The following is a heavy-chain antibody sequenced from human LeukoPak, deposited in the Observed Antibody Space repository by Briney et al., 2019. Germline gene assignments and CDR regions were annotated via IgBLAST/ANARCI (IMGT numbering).Heavy chain of an antibody. CDR2: FDPEDCET. CDR3: ATGTYYYDSSGLDY. CDR1: GYTLTKLS. Sequence: ASVKVSCKVSGYTLTKLSMNWVGQAPGKGLEGRGGFDPEDCETIYAQKFQGRVTMTEDTSTDTAYMELSSLRSEDTAVYYCATGTYYYDSSGLDYWGQGTLVTVSS. V-gene: IGHV1-24*01. D-gene: IGHD3-22*01. J-gene: IGHJ4*02.